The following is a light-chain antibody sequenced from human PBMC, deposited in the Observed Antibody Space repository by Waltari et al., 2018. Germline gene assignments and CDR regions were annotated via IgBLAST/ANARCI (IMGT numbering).Light chain of an antibody. CDR1: QSIGSH. CDR2: HAS. Sequence: TVVTQSPVTLSVSPGERATLSCRTTQSIGSHLAWYQQKPGQAPRLLIYHASTRATGIPARFSGSGSETEFTLTISSLQSEDFAVYYCQQYNNWPPGTFGQGTKVEV. CDR3: QQYNNWPPGT. V-gene: IGKV3-15*01. J-gene: IGKJ1*01.